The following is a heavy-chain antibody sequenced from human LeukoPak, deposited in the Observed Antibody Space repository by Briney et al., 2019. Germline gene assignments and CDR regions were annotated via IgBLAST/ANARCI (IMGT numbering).Heavy chain of an antibody. D-gene: IGHD3-3*01. Sequence: ASVKISCEVSGYTFTDYYMHWVQQAPGKGLEWMGLVDPEDGETIYAEKFQGRVTITADTSTDTAYMELSSLRSEDTAVYYCATGNPRITIFGVGSWGQGTLVTVSS. V-gene: IGHV1-69-2*01. CDR1: GYTFTDYY. CDR3: ATGNPRITIFGVGS. J-gene: IGHJ4*02. CDR2: VDPEDGET.